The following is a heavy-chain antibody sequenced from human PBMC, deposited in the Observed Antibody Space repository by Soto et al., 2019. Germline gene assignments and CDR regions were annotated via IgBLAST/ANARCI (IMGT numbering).Heavy chain of an antibody. CDR2: TSGTGGST. V-gene: IGHV3-23*01. Sequence: EVQLLESGGGLVQPGGSLRLSCEASGFTFSSYAMSWVRQAPGKGLEWVSGTSGTGGSTYYADSVKGRLTISRDNSKKTLYLQMNSLRAEDTALYYCARGEGLYESTGYSSPHAMDVWGQGTTVTVSS. J-gene: IGHJ6*02. D-gene: IGHD3-22*01. CDR1: GFTFSSYA. CDR3: ARGEGLYESTGYSSPHAMDV.